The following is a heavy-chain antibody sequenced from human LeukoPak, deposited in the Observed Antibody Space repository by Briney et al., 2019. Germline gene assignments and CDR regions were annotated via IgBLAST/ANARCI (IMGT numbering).Heavy chain of an antibody. CDR3: ARSTGTDAFDI. V-gene: IGHV1-2*02. J-gene: IGHJ3*02. CDR1: GYTFTGYY. Sequence: GASVKVSCKASGYTFTGYYIDWVRQAPGQGLEWMGWINPNSGGTNYAQRFQGRVTMTRDTSISAAYMELSRLRSDDTAVYYCARSTGTDAFDIWGQGTLVTVSS. CDR2: INPNSGGT. D-gene: IGHD1-1*01.